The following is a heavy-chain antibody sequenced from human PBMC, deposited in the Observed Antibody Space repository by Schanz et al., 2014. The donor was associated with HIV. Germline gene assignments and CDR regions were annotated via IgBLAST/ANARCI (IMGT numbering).Heavy chain of an antibody. V-gene: IGHV1-69*01. CDR2: IIPIFGTA. J-gene: IGHJ6*02. CDR1: GGTFSIYA. Sequence: QVQLVQSGAEVKKPGSSVKVSCKASGGTFSIYAISWVRQAPGQGLEWMGGIIPIFGTANYAQKFQGRVTIIADESTSTAYMELSGLRSADTAVYFCARAAFSSEYYYGMDVWGQGTTVTVSS. D-gene: IGHD3-3*02. CDR3: ARAAFSSEYYYGMDV.